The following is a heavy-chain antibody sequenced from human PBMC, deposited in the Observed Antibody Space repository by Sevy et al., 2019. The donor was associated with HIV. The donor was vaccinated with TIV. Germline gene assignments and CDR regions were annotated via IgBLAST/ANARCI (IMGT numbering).Heavy chain of an antibody. CDR1: GFTFTDYV. CDR3: ETDRTRDWFFDS. V-gene: IGHV3-23*01. Sequence: GGSLRLSCSASGFTFTDYVMNWVRQAPGRGLEGGSSIGGSGGSTHYADSVKGRFTISRDNSKNTLYLQMNSLRAEDTAVYYCETDRTRDWFFDSWGQGTLVTVSS. J-gene: IGHJ4*02. CDR2: IGGSGGST. D-gene: IGHD3-9*01.